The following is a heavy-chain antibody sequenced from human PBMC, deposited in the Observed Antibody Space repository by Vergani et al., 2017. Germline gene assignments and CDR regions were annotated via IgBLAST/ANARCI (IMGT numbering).Heavy chain of an antibody. V-gene: IGHV3-33*01. CDR1: GFTFNQYG. Sequence: VQLVESGGGIVKPGGSLRLSCAASGFTFNQYGMHWVRQAPGKGLEWVAVTWYDGNNKQYADSVKGRFTISRHNSKSTMYLQMNSLRDEDTGVYYCARDLRVLYNRFDPWGQGTLVTV. CDR2: TWYDGNNK. D-gene: IGHD1-14*01. J-gene: IGHJ5*02. CDR3: ARDLRVLYNRFDP.